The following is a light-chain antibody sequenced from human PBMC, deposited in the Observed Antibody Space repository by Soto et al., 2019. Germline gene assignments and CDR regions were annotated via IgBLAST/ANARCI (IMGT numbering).Light chain of an antibody. J-gene: IGKJ2*03. CDR2: QAS. CDR3: QHYNSYPYS. CDR1: QTICEW. Sequence: DIQMTQPPPTLSTSVGARVTITCRASQTICEWFAWYQQKIGKAPKVLIYQASTLASAVPSRFSGSGSGTTFTLTISRLQSADAAHYYCQHYNSYPYSFGQGTKLEI. V-gene: IGKV1-5*03.